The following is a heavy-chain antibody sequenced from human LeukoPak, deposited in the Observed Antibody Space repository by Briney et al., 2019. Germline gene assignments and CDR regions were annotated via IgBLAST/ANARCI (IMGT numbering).Heavy chain of an antibody. V-gene: IGHV3-53*01. Sequence: SGGSLRLSCAASGFTVDSNYLSWVRQAPGEGLEWVSTIYTGGNTYYAASVKGRFTISRDFSKNTVFLHMNSLRAEDTAMYYCARGDDSGYYDYFDYWGQGALVTVSS. CDR2: IYTGGNT. D-gene: IGHD3-22*01. J-gene: IGHJ4*02. CDR3: ARGDDSGYYDYFDY. CDR1: GFTVDSNY.